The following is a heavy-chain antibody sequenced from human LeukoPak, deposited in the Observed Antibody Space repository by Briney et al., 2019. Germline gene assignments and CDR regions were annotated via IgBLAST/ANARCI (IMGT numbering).Heavy chain of an antibody. J-gene: IGHJ4*02. Sequence: PSQTLSLTCTVSGGSISSGGYYWSWIRQPPGKGLEWIGYIYHSGSTYYNPSLKSRVTISVDWSKNQFSLKLSSVTAADTAVYYCARAAANTYSSSDNYFDYWGQGTLVTVSS. CDR1: GGSISSGGYY. V-gene: IGHV4-30-2*01. CDR3: ARAAANTYSSSDNYFDY. D-gene: IGHD6-6*01. CDR2: IYHSGST.